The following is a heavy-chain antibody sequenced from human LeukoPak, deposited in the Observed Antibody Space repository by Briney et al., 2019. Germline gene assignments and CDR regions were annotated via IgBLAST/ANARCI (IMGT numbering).Heavy chain of an antibody. Sequence: GGSLRLSCAASGFTFSSYGMHWVRQAPGKGLEWVAVIWYDGSNKYYADSVKGRFTISRDNSKNTLYLQMNSLRAEDTAVYYCAKHRRDGYISLYYFDYWGQGTLVTVSS. CDR3: AKHRRDGYISLYYFDY. CDR1: GFTFSSYG. J-gene: IGHJ4*02. CDR2: IWYDGSNK. D-gene: IGHD5-24*01. V-gene: IGHV3-33*06.